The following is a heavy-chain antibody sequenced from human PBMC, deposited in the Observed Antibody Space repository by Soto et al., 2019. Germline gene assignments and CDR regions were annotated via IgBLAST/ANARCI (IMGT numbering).Heavy chain of an antibody. D-gene: IGHD6-13*01. V-gene: IGHV4-39*01. CDR3: AGLSIARAPYGMDV. CDR1: GGSISSSSYY. CDR2: IYYSGST. Sequence: QLQLQESGPGLVKPSETLSLTCTVSGGSISSSSYYWGWIRQPPGKGLEWIGSIYYSGSTYYNPSLKGRVTISGDTSKNQFSLKLSSVTAADTAVYYCAGLSIARAPYGMDVWGPGTTVTVSS. J-gene: IGHJ6*02.